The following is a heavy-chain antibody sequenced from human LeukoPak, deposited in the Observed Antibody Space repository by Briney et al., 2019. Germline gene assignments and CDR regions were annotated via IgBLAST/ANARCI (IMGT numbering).Heavy chain of an antibody. Sequence: SETLSLTCPVSGGSISNYYYWTWIRQPPGKGLEWIGYVYYTGSTNFNPSLKSRVTMSLDTSRNRFSLKLTSLTAADTAVYYCARGVMATTPFFDYWCQGTLVTVSS. CDR1: GGSISNYY. D-gene: IGHD5-24*01. V-gene: IGHV4-59*01. CDR2: VYYTGST. CDR3: ARGVMATTPFFDY. J-gene: IGHJ4*02.